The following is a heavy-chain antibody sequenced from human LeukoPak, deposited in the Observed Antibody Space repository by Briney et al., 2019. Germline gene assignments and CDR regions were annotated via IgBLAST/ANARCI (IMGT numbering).Heavy chain of an antibody. CDR2: ISGNGNNN. J-gene: IGHJ4*02. CDR3: ASSQSSVAGIVGC. V-gene: IGHV3-11*04. D-gene: IGHD6-19*01. CDR1: GFTFSDYY. Sequence: GGSLRLSCAASGFTFSDYYMTWIRQAPGKGLEWVSYISGNGNNNYYADSVKGRFTISRDNAKNSLYLQMNSLRVEDTAVYYCASSQSSVAGIVGCWGQGTLVTVSS.